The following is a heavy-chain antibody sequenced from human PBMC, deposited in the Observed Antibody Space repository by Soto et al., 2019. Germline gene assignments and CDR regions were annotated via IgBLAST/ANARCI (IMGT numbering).Heavy chain of an antibody. CDR3: ARQGIAAAGRYYYYYGMDV. D-gene: IGHD6-13*01. Sequence: SETLPLTCTVSGGSISSSSYYWGWIRQPPGKGLEWIGSIYYSGSTYYNPSLKSRVTISVDTSKNQFSLKLSSVTAADTAVYYCARQGIAAAGRYYYYYGMDVWGQGTTVTVSS. CDR2: IYYSGST. J-gene: IGHJ6*02. V-gene: IGHV4-39*01. CDR1: GGSISSSSYY.